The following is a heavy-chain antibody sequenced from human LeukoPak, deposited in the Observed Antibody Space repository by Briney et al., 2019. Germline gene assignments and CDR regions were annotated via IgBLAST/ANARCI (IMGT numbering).Heavy chain of an antibody. V-gene: IGHV3-48*01. CDR2: ISSSSSTI. Sequence: GGSLRLSCAASGFTFSSYSMNWVRQAPGKGLEWVSYISSSSSTIYYADSVKGRFTISRDNAKNSLYLQMNSLRAEDTAVYYCARVREDSSDLCSDYWGQGTLVTVSS. D-gene: IGHD3-22*01. J-gene: IGHJ4*02. CDR1: GFTFSSYS. CDR3: ARVREDSSDLCSDY.